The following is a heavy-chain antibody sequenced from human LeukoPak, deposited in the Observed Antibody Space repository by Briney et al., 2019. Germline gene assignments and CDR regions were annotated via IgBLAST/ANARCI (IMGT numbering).Heavy chain of an antibody. D-gene: IGHD2-2*01. CDR3: AKGRYCSSTSCYGGFDY. Sequence: PGGSLRLSCSDSGFTSSSYGMHGGRQAQGKGLEWVAVISYDGSNKYYADSVKGRFPISRDNSKNTLYLQMNSLRAEDTAVYYCAKGRYCSSTSCYGGFDYWGQGALVTVSS. J-gene: IGHJ4*02. CDR2: ISYDGSNK. CDR1: GFTSSSYG. V-gene: IGHV3-30*18.